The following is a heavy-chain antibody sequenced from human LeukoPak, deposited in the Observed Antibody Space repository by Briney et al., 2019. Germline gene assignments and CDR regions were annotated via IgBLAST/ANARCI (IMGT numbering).Heavy chain of an antibody. CDR1: GGTFSSYA. J-gene: IGHJ6*02. D-gene: IGHD6-13*01. CDR2: IIPIFGTA. CDR3: ARARGSSYYYYGMDV. V-gene: IGHV1-69*13. Sequence: GASVKVSCKASGGTFSSYAVSWVRQAPGQGLEWMGGIIPIFGTANYAQKFQGRVTITADESTSTAYMELSSLRSEDTAVYYCARARGSSYYYYGMDVWGQGTTVTVSS.